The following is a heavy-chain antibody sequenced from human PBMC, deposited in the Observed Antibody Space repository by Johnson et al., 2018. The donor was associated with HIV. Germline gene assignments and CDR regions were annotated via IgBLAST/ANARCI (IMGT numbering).Heavy chain of an antibody. J-gene: IGHJ3*02. V-gene: IGHV3-7*05. CDR2: IKQDGSEK. CDR3: ARDLHAFDI. Sequence: EVQLVESGGGVVQPGGSLRLSCAASGFTFSSYAMHWVRQAPGKGLEWVANIKQDGSEKYYVDSVKGRFTISRDNAKNSLYLQMNSLRAEDTAVYYCARDLHAFDIWGQGTMVTVSS. CDR1: GFTFSSYA.